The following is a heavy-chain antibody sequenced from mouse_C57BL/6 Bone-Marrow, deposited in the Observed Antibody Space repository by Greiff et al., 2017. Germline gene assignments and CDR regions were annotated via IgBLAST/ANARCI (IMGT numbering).Heavy chain of an antibody. D-gene: IGHD2-4*01. Sequence: QVQLQQPGAELVRPGSSVKLSCKASGYIFTSYWMDWVKQRPGQGLEWIGNIYPSDSETHYNQKFKDKATLTVDKSSSTAYMQLSSLTSEDSAVYYCARLGDYDGDYYAMDYWGQGTSVTVSS. CDR1: GYIFTSYW. CDR2: IYPSDSET. CDR3: ARLGDYDGDYYAMDY. V-gene: IGHV1-61*01. J-gene: IGHJ4*01.